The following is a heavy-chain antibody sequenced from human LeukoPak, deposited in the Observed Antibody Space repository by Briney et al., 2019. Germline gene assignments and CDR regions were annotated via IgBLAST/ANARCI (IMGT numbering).Heavy chain of an antibody. CDR1: GYTFTSYG. D-gene: IGHD5-24*01. CDR3: ARELRGMATPYFDY. V-gene: IGHV1-18*01. Sequence: ASVKVSCKASGYTFTSYGISWVRQAPGQGLEWMGWISAYNGNTNYAQKLQGRVTMTTDTSTSTAYMELRSLRSDDTAVYYCARELRGMATPYFDYWGQGTLVTVSS. J-gene: IGHJ4*02. CDR2: ISAYNGNT.